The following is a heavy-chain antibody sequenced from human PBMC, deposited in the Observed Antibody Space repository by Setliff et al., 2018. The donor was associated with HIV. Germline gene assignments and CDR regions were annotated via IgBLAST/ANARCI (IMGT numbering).Heavy chain of an antibody. CDR1: GATIHYHF. Sequence: SETLSVTCSISGATIHYHFWSWIRQPPGKGLEWIGYVDYSGDSEYNPSLQSRATISRDPSKSQVSLTLNSATAADTAVYYCTRGPGGTVPKPLEAFDVWGRGAVVTVSS. CDR3: TRGPGGTVPKPLEAFDV. CDR2: VDYSGDS. J-gene: IGHJ3*01. V-gene: IGHV4-59*11. D-gene: IGHD1-7*01.